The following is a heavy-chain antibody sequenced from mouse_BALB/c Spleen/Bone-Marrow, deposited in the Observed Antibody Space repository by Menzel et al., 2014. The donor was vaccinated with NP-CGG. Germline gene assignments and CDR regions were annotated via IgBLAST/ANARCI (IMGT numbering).Heavy chain of an antibody. CDR3: ARYGYGYFDY. J-gene: IGHJ2*01. D-gene: IGHD2-2*01. Sequence: EVKVVESGGGLVQPGGSLRLSCATSGFTFTDYYMSWVRQPPGKALEWLGFIRNKANGYTTEYSASVKGRFTISRDNSQSILYLQMNTLRAEDSATYYCARYGYGYFDYWGQGTTLTVSS. CDR1: GFTFTDYY. V-gene: IGHV7-3*02. CDR2: IRNKANGYTT.